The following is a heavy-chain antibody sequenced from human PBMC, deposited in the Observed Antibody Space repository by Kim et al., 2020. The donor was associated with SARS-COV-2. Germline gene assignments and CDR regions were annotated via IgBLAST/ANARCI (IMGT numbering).Heavy chain of an antibody. J-gene: IGHJ6*02. CDR2: IYPGDSDT. CDR3: ARHIFSIKTTGTTGYYYGMDV. Sequence: GESLKISCKGSGYSFTSYWIGWVRQMPGKGLEWMGIIYPGDSDTRYSPSFQGQVTISADKSISTAYLQWSSLKASDTAMYYCARHIFSIKTTGTTGYYYGMDVWGQGTTVTVSS. CDR1: GYSFTSYW. D-gene: IGHD1-1*01. V-gene: IGHV5-51*01.